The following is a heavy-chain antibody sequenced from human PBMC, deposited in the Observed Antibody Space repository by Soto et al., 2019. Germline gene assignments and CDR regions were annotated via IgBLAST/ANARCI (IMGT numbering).Heavy chain of an antibody. V-gene: IGHV1-8*01. D-gene: IGHD3-16*01. CDR1: GYTFTSYD. CDR2: MNPHSGHA. Sequence: QVHLVQSGAEVKKPGASVKVSCKASGYTFTSYDINWVRQAAGQGPEWMGYMNPHSGHAGYAEKFQDRVTITMDTSIRTVYMEVRNLTSEDSAVYYWARYGGQPTWGQGTLVTVSS. J-gene: IGHJ4*02. CDR3: ARYGGQPT.